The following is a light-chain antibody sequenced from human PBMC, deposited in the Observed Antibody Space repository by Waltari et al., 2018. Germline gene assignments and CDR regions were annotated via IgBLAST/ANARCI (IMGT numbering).Light chain of an antibody. Sequence: EIVLTQSPGTLSLSPGERATLSCRASQSVSRTLAWYQQKPGQAPRLLIYDVSIRATGIPDRFSGSGSGTDFSLTISRLEPEDFVVYYCQKYGTLPATFGQGTKVEIK. CDR3: QKYGTLPAT. CDR1: QSVSRT. CDR2: DVS. J-gene: IGKJ1*01. V-gene: IGKV3-20*01.